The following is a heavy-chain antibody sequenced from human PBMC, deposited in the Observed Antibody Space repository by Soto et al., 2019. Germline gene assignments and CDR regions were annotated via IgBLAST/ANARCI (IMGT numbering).Heavy chain of an antibody. D-gene: IGHD4-4*01. CDR3: ARGANDYTIPRGHDY. CDR1: GFTFNDYW. V-gene: IGHV3-74*01. Sequence: GGSLRLSCAASGFTFNDYWMHWVRQGPGRGLLWVSRLNSDGTTTNYADSVKGRFTISRDNAKNTLYLQMNSLRVEDTAVYYFARGANDYTIPRGHDYWGQGALVTVSS. J-gene: IGHJ4*02. CDR2: LNSDGTTT.